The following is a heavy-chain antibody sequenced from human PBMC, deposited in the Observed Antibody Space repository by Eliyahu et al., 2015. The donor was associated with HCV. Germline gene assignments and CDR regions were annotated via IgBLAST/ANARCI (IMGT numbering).Heavy chain of an antibody. Sequence: QVQLQQWGAGLLKPSETLSLTCAVYGGYFSGYYWSWIRQPPGKGAGVGLGKSNIVEAPTTPSLKSRVTISVDTSKNQFSLKLSSVTAADTAVYYCARSAKKELLPDYDYWGQGTLVTVSS. D-gene: IGHD3-10*01. V-gene: IGHV4-34*01. J-gene: IGHJ4*02. CDR2: SNIVEAP. CDR3: ARSAKKELLPDYDY. CDR1: GGYFSGYY.